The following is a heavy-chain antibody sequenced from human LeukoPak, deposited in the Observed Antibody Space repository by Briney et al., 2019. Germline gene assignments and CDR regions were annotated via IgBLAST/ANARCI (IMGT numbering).Heavy chain of an antibody. V-gene: IGHV3-23*01. CDR1: GFTFSNFG. Sequence: GGSLRLSCTASGFTFSNFGMSWVRQAPGKVLEGLSTVSGRAGSTHYADSVKGRFTISTDTSKNMLYLQMTSLRAEDTALYYCAKGSTFGDLNYFDSWGQGALVSVSS. J-gene: IGHJ4*02. D-gene: IGHD4-17*01. CDR2: VSGRAGST. CDR3: AKGSTFGDLNYFDS.